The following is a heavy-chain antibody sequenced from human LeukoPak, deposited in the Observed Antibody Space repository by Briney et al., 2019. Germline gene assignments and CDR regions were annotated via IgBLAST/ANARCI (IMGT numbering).Heavy chain of an antibody. CDR1: GFTFSSYA. D-gene: IGHD2-15*01. J-gene: IGHJ4*02. Sequence: GRSLRLSCAASGFTFSSYAMHWVRQAPGKGLEWVAVISYDGSNKYYADSVKGRFTIPRDNSKNTLYLQMNSLRAEDTAVYYCARDRDIVVVVAAIRQLDYWGQGTLVTVSS. V-gene: IGHV3-30-3*01. CDR2: ISYDGSNK. CDR3: ARDRDIVVVVAAIRQLDY.